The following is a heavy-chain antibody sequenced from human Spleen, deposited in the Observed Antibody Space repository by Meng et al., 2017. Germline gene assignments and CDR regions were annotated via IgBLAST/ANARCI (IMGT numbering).Heavy chain of an antibody. CDR1: GFTFSSYA. CDR2: ISGTDDRT. CDR3: AKGGTATNIILDY. V-gene: IGHV3-23*01. J-gene: IGHJ4*02. Sequence: GESLKISCATSGFTFSSYAMSWVRQAPGKGLEWVSSISGTDDRTFYADSVKGRLTISRDSSKNTLYLQMNSLRTEDTAVYYGAKGGTATNIILDYWGQGTLVTVSS. D-gene: IGHD1-7*01.